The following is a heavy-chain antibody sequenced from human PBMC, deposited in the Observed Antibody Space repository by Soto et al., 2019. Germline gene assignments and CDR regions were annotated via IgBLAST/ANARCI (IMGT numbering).Heavy chain of an antibody. J-gene: IGHJ4*02. CDR3: ARHQGIAAAGSTLVYFDY. Sequence: SVTMSVTCPVSGGYISSSIYYWGWIRQPPGKGLEWIGSIYYSGSTYYNPSLKSRVTISVDTSKNQFSLKLSSVTAADTAVYYCARHQGIAAAGSTLVYFDYWGQGTLVTVSS. V-gene: IGHV4-39*01. D-gene: IGHD6-13*01. CDR2: IYYSGST. CDR1: GGYISSSIYY.